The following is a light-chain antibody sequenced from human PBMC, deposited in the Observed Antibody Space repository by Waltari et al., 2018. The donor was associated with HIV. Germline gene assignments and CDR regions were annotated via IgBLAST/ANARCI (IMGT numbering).Light chain of an antibody. V-gene: IGKV3-20*01. CDR1: RRVSSY. CDR2: GAS. Sequence: EIVLTRSPGTRYLSPGERDSVSCRASRRVSSYIAWYQQKPGQAPRLLIYGASSSAAGVPDKFSGSASGADFTLTISRLEAEDSAVYFCQQYGTSPPWYTFGQGTKLQIK. J-gene: IGKJ2*01. CDR3: QQYGTSPPWYT.